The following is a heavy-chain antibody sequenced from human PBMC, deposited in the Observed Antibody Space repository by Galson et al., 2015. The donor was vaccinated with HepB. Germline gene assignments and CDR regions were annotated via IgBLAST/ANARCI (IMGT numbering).Heavy chain of an antibody. J-gene: IGHJ4*02. CDR2: INSDGSST. D-gene: IGHD5-12*01. V-gene: IGHV3-74*01. CDR1: GFTFSRHW. CDR3: ARDWGYSGYDTESMDY. Sequence: LRLSCAASGFTFSRHWMHWVRQAPGKGLVWVSRINSDGSSTTYADSVKGRFTISRDNAKNTLYLQMNSLRAEDTAVYYCARDWGYSGYDTESMDYWGQGSLVTVSS.